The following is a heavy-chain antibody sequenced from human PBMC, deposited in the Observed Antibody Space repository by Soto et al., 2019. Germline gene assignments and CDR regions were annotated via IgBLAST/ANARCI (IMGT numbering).Heavy chain of an antibody. D-gene: IGHD2-15*01. CDR3: ARDRYCSGGSCYWLAPEYFQH. J-gene: IGHJ1*01. Sequence: ASVKVSCKASGYTFTSYGISWVRQAPGQGLEWMGWISAYNGNTNYAQKLQGRVTMTTDTSTSTAYVELRSLRSDDTAVYYCARDRYCSGGSCYWLAPEYFQHWGQGTQVTVSS. V-gene: IGHV1-18*01. CDR2: ISAYNGNT. CDR1: GYTFTSYG.